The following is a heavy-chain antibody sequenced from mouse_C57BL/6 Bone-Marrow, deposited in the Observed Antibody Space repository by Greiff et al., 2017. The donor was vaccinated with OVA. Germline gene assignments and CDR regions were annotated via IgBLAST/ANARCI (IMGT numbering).Heavy chain of an antibody. CDR3: AREALPYGSSCNWYFDV. CDR2: IYPGDGDT. J-gene: IGHJ1*03. CDR1: GYAFSSSW. Sequence: QVQLKESGPELVKPGASVKISCKASGYAFSSSWMNWVKQRPGKGLEWIGRIYPGDGDTNYNGKFKGKATLTADKSSSTAYMQLSSLTSEDSAVYFCAREALPYGSSCNWYFDVWGTGTTVTVS. V-gene: IGHV1-82*01. D-gene: IGHD1-1*01.